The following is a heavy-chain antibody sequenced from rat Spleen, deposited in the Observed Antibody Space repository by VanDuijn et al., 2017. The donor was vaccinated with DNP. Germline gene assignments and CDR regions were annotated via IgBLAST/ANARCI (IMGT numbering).Heavy chain of an antibody. J-gene: IGHJ2*01. Sequence: EVQLVESGGGLVQPGRSMKLSCVASGFTFNNYWMSWIRQAPGKGLEWVASITNSGGSIYYPDSVKGRFTVSRDNAQHTLYLQMNSLRSEDTATYYCKRDPTTSGEGYYFDYWGIGVMVTVSS. V-gene: IGHV5-31*01. D-gene: IGHD1-1*01. CDR3: KRDPTTSGEGYYFDY. CDR2: ITNSGGSI. CDR1: GFTFNNYW.